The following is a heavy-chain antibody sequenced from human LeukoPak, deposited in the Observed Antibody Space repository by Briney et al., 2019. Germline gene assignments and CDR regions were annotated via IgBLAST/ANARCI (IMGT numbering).Heavy chain of an antibody. CDR2: IYPGDSDT. V-gene: IGHV5-51*01. CDR1: GYSFTSYW. CDR3: ARVPFDCSSTSCYINWFDP. J-gene: IGHJ5*02. Sequence: GESLKISCKGSGYSFTSYWIGWVRQMPGKGLEWMGIIYPGDSDTRYSPSFQGQVTISADKSISTAYLQWSSLKASDTAMYYCARVPFDCSSTSCYINWFDPWGQGTLVTVSP. D-gene: IGHD2-2*02.